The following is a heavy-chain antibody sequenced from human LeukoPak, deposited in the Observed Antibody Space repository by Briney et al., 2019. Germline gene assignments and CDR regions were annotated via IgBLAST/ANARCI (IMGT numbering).Heavy chain of an antibody. CDR3: ARHGAKDFWSGYYTDYYYGMDV. CDR2: IYYSGST. Sequence: SETLSPTCTVSGGSISSYYWSWIRQPPGKGLEWIGYIYYSGSTNYNPSLKSRVTISVDTSKNQFSLKLSSVTAADTAVYYCARHGAKDFWSGYYTDYYYGMDVWGQGTTVTVSS. V-gene: IGHV4-59*08. J-gene: IGHJ6*02. CDR1: GGSISSYY. D-gene: IGHD3-3*01.